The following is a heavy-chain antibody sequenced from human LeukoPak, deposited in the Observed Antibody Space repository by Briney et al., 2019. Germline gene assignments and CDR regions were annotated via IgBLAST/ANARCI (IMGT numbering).Heavy chain of an antibody. J-gene: IGHJ1*01. CDR2: IYYSGST. CDR1: GGSISSSSYY. CDR3: ARYLDYGGNSRVFQH. V-gene: IGHV4-39*07. Sequence: SETLSLTCTVSGGSISSSSYYWGWMRQPPGKGVEWIGSIYYSGSTYYNPSLKSRVTISVDTSKNQFSLKLSSVTAADTAVYYCARYLDYGGNSRVFQHWGQGTLVTVSS. D-gene: IGHD4-23*01.